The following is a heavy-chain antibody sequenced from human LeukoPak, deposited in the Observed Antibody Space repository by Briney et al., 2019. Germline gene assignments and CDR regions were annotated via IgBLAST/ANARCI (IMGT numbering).Heavy chain of an antibody. CDR2: IIPILGIA. CDR3: AGVNSYGSWDY. CDR1: GGTFTSYA. Sequence: AAVKVSCKASGGTFTSYAISWVRQAPGQGLEWMGRIIPILGIANYAQKFQGRVTITADKSTSTAYMELSSLRSEDTAVYYCAGVNSYGSWDYWGQGTLVTVSS. D-gene: IGHD5-18*01. J-gene: IGHJ4*02. V-gene: IGHV1-69*04.